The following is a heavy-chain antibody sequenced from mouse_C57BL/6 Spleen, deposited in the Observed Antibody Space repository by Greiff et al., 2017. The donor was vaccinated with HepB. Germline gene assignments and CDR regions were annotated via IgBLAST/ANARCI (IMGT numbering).Heavy chain of an antibody. V-gene: IGHV1-54*01. CDR2: INPGSGGT. CDR1: GYAFTNYL. D-gene: IGHD1-1*01. Sequence: VQLQQSGAEPVRPGTSVKVSCKASGYAFTNYLIEWVKQRPGQGLEWIGVINPGSGGTNYNEKFKGKATLTADKSSSTAYMQLSSLTSEDSAVYFCASITTVGAYWGQGTLVTVSA. J-gene: IGHJ3*01. CDR3: ASITTVGAY.